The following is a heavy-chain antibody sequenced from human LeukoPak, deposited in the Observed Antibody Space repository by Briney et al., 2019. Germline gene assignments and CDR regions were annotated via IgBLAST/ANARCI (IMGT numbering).Heavy chain of an antibody. CDR3: ASQLPGGPTGSGMDV. V-gene: IGHV4-59*08. J-gene: IGHJ6*02. CDR1: GGSLSKYY. Sequence: SETLSLTCRVSGGSLSKYYWSCVRQPPGKGLEWVGYIYHSGSTNYNPSLNSRVTILVDTSSNQFSLILSSVTAADTAVNYCASQLPGGPTGSGMDVWGQGTTVTVSS. CDR2: IYHSGST. D-gene: IGHD7-27*01.